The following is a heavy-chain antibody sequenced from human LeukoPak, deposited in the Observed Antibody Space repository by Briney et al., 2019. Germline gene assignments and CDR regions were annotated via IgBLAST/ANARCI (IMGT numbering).Heavy chain of an antibody. V-gene: IGHV3-43*02. J-gene: IGHJ4*02. D-gene: IGHD4-23*01. CDR2: ITGDGGSA. CDR1: GFTFDVYA. Sequence: GGSLRLSCAASGFTFDVYAMLWVRHAPGKGLEWVSLITGDGGSAYYTDSVKGRFTISRDNSKNSLNLQMNSLRTEDTALYYCARDIYLYGGGDSWGQGTLVTVSS. CDR3: ARDIYLYGGGDS.